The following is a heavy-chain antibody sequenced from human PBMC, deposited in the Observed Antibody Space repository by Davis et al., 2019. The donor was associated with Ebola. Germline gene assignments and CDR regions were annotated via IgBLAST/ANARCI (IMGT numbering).Heavy chain of an antibody. CDR1: GYTFTSYG. V-gene: IGHV1-69*04. CDR2: IIPILGIA. D-gene: IGHD5/OR15-5a*01. Sequence: SVKVSCKASGYTFTSYGISWVRQAPGQGLEWMGRIIPILGIANYAQKFQGRVTITADKSTSTAYMELSSLRSEDTAVYYCARDGSTAYYYYGMDVWGQGTTVTVSS. CDR3: ARDGSTAYYYYGMDV. J-gene: IGHJ6*02.